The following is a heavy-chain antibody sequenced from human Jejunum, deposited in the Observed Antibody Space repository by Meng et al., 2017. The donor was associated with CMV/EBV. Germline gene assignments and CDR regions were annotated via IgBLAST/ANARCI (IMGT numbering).Heavy chain of an antibody. CDR3: TRGAGAHTAKFDY. CDR2: ITTNTGNP. CDR1: EYTFISYG. J-gene: IGHJ4*02. Sequence: KTSEYTFISYGINWVRAAPGQRLEWMGWITTNTGNPTYAQAFTGRFVFSLDTSVSTAYLQISSLRAEDTAVYYCTRGAGAHTAKFDYWGQGTLVTVSS. D-gene: IGHD5-18*01. V-gene: IGHV7-4-1*02.